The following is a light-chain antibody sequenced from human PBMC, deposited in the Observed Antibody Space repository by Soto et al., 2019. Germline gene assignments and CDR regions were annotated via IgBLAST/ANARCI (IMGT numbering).Light chain of an antibody. CDR1: QSVGSN. CDR2: SAS. V-gene: IGKV3-15*01. J-gene: IGKJ1*01. CDR3: QQYNNWPPDRT. Sequence: EIVMTQSPATLSVSPGERATLSCRASQSVGSNLAWYQLKPGQAPRLLIYSASTRATGIPARFSGSGSGTDFTLTISSLQSEDFAFYFCQQYNNWPPDRTFGQGTKVEIK.